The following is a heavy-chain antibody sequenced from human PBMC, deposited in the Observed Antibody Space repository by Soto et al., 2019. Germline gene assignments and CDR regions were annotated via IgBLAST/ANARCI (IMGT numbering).Heavy chain of an antibody. CDR3: TTCLSGYRYYYYGMDV. J-gene: IGHJ6*02. CDR1: GFTFSNAW. CDR2: IKSKTDGGTT. D-gene: IGHD3-22*01. V-gene: IGHV3-15*01. Sequence: LRLSCAASGFTFSNAWMSWVRQAPGKGLEWVGRIKSKTDGGTTDYAAPVKGRFTISRDDSKNTLYLQMNSLKTEDTAVYYCTTCLSGYRYYYYGMDVWVQGTTVTVSS.